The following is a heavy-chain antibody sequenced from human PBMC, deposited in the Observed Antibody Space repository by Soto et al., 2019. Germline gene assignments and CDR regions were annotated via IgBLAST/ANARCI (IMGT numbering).Heavy chain of an antibody. J-gene: IGHJ4*02. V-gene: IGHV3-15*01. CDR2: IKSKTDGGTT. CDR3: TTDRRYCSSTSCYAVDY. Sequence: EVQLVESGGGLVKPGGSLRLSCAASGFTFSNAWMSWVRQAPGKGLEWDGRIKSKTDGGTTDYAAPVKGRFTISRDDSKNTLYLQMNSLKTEDTAVYYCTTDRRYCSSTSCYAVDYWGQGTLVTVSS. CDR1: GFTFSNAW. D-gene: IGHD2-2*01.